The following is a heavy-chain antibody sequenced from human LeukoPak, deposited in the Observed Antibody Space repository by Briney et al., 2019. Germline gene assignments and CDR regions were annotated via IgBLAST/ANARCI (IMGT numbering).Heavy chain of an antibody. CDR1: GFTFSSYA. D-gene: IGHD4-17*01. J-gene: IGHJ5*02. CDR2: INPDGSQT. CDR3: ARDLGYGALDP. Sequence: GGSLRLSCAASGFTFSSYAMNWVRQAPGKGLEWVALINPDGSQTNYVDSVKGRLTISRDNAENSLYLQMNSLRAEDTAVYYCARDLGYGALDPWGQGTLVTVSS. V-gene: IGHV3-7*01.